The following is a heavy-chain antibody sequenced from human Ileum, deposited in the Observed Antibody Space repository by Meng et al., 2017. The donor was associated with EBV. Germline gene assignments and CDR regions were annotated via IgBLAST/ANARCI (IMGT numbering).Heavy chain of an antibody. V-gene: IGHV4-61*08. J-gene: IGHJ4*02. Sequence: QGQLREPGPGLVKPSETLSLTCSVSGGSVSSGGNYWSWIRQPPGKGLEWIGYIYNSGSTNYNPSLKSRVTISVDTSKNQFSLKLSSVTAADTAVYYCARDGYSSGSDWGQGTLVTVSS. CDR3: ARDGYSSGSD. D-gene: IGHD6-19*01. CDR2: IYNSGST. CDR1: GGSVSSGGNY.